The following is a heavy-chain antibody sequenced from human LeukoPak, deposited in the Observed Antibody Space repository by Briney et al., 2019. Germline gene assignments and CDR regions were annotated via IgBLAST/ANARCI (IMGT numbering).Heavy chain of an antibody. J-gene: IGHJ3*02. CDR2: IKQDGSEK. D-gene: IGHD6-19*01. CDR1: GFTFSNYR. CDR3: ARHSTSGWYAAFDI. V-gene: IGHV3-7*03. Sequence: GGSLRLSCAASGFTFSNYRMSWVRQAPGKGLERVANIKQDGSEKYYVDYVKGGFTVYRDNAKNSLYVQMNSLRAEDTAVYYCARHSTSGWYAAFDIWGQGTMVTVSS.